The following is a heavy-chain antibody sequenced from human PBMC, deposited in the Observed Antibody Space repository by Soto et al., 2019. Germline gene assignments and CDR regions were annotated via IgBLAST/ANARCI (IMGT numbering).Heavy chain of an antibody. J-gene: IGHJ2*01. CDR1: GFTFSSYA. CDR3: VKDDRILGRRYFDL. D-gene: IGHD2-15*01. CDR2: ISFSDGGT. V-gene: IGHV3-23*01. Sequence: GGSLRLSCAASGFTFSSYAMTWVRQAPGKGLEWVSSISFSDGGTYYADSVKGRLTISRDNSKNRLFLQMNSLRVEDTAVYYCVKDDRILGRRYFDLWSRGTLVTVS.